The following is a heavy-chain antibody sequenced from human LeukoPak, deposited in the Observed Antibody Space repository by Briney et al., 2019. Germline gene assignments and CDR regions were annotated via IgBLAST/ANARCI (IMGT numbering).Heavy chain of an antibody. Sequence: GGSLRLSCAASGFTVSAYAMAWVRQAPGKGLEWVSTIYDDNTYYADSVKGRFAISTDNSENTLYLQMNSLRVEDTAVYFCAARKVRGVWFYLDYWGQGTLVTVSS. J-gene: IGHJ4*02. D-gene: IGHD3-10*01. CDR1: GFTVSAYA. CDR3: AARKVRGVWFYLDY. V-gene: IGHV3-23*01. CDR2: IYDDNT.